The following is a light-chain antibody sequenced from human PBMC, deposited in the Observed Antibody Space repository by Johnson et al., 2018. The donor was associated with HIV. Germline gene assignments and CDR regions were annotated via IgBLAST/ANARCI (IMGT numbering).Light chain of an antibody. V-gene: IGLV1-51*02. CDR3: VTWYTGLSAGGV. J-gene: IGLJ1*01. CDR2: KND. CDR1: SSNIGNSY. Sequence: QSVLTQPPSVSAAPGQKVTISCSGSSSNIGNSYISWYQQLPGTAPKLLIYKNDQRPSGISDRFSGSKSATSATLGITGLQTGDDADYYCVTWYTGLSAGGVFGTGTKVTVL.